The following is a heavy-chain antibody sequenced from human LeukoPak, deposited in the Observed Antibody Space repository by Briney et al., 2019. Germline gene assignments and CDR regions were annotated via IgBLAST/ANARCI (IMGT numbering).Heavy chain of an antibody. CDR1: GFTFSSYW. D-gene: IGHD2-21*02. J-gene: IGHJ4*02. V-gene: IGHV3-21*01. CDR2: ISSSSSYI. Sequence: GGSLRLSCAASGFTFSSYWMNWVRQAPGKGLEWVSSISSSSSYIYYADSVKGRFTISRDNAKNSLYLQMNSLRAEDTAVYYCASGEPLYCGGDCYPVDYWGQGTLVTVSS. CDR3: ASGEPLYCGGDCYPVDY.